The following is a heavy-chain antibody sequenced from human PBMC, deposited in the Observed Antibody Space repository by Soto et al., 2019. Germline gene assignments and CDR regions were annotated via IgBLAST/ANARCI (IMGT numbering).Heavy chain of an antibody. CDR1: GFTFSNYA. D-gene: IGHD2-15*01. J-gene: IGHJ3*02. Sequence: GGSLRLSCAASGFTFSNYAMSWVRQAPGKGLKWVSAISGSGGSTYYADSVKGRFTISRDNSKNTLYLQMNSLRAEDTAVYYCAKVYLRYCSGGSCYLGAFDIWGQGTMVTVSS. V-gene: IGHV3-23*01. CDR2: ISGSGGST. CDR3: AKVYLRYCSGGSCYLGAFDI.